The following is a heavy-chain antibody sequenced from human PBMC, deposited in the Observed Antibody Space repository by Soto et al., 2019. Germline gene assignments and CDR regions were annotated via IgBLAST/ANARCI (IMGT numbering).Heavy chain of an antibody. D-gene: IGHD1-26*01. J-gene: IGHJ4*02. V-gene: IGHV1-24*01. CDR3: ATDLKSGSYFDY. CDR1: GYTLTELS. Sequence: ASVKLSCKVSGYTLTELSMHWVRQAPGKGLEWMGGFDPEDGETIYAQKFQGRVTMTEDTSTDTAYMELSSLRSEDTAVYYCATDLKSGSYFDYWGKGTLVTVSS. CDR2: FDPEDGET.